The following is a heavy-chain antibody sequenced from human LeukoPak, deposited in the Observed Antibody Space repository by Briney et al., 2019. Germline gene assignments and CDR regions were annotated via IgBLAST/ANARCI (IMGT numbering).Heavy chain of an antibody. V-gene: IGHV1-69*13. J-gene: IGHJ4*02. Sequence: SVKVSCKASGGTLSSYAISWVRQAPGQGLEWMGGIIPIFGTANYAQKFQGRVTITADESTSTAYMELSSLRSEDTAVYYCARGFSREKLPNYFDYWGQGTLVTVSS. D-gene: IGHD3-3*01. CDR3: ARGFSREKLPNYFDY. CDR2: IIPIFGTA. CDR1: GGTLSSYA.